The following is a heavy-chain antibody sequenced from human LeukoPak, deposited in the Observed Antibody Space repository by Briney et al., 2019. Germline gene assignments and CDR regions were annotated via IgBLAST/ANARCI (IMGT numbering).Heavy chain of an antibody. CDR2: ISDYNGNT. V-gene: IGHV1-18*01. J-gene: IGHJ4*02. CDR3: ATLSCSSSSCYPYYFDY. CDR1: GYIFTSYG. D-gene: IGHD2-2*01. Sequence: ASVKVSCKASGYIFTSYGISWVRQAPGQGLEWMGWISDYNGNTNYAQKLRGGVTMTTDTSTSTAHMELRSLRSDDTAVYYCATLSCSSSSCYPYYFDYWGQGTLVTVSS.